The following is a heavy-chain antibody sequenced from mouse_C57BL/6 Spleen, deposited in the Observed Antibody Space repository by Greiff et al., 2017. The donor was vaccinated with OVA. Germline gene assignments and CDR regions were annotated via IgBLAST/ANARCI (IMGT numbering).Heavy chain of an antibody. V-gene: IGHV1-64*01. CDR1: GYTFTSYW. Sequence: QVQLQQSGAELVKPGASVKLSCKASGYTFTSYWMHWVKQRPGQGLEWIGMIHPNSGSTNYNEKFKSKATLTVDKSSSTAYMQLSSLTSEDSAVYYCARRDGRGNFDYWGQGTTLTVSS. J-gene: IGHJ2*01. D-gene: IGHD1-1*01. CDR3: ARRDGRGNFDY. CDR2: IHPNSGST.